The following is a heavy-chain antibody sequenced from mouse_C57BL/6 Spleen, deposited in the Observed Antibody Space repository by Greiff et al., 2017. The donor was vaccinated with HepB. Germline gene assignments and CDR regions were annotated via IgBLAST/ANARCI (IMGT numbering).Heavy chain of an antibody. Sequence: VKLMESGPGLVQPSQSLSITCTVSGFSLTSYGVHWVRQSPGKGLEWLGVIWSGGSTDYNAAFISRLSISKDNSKSQVFFKMNSLQADDTAIYYCARKYDYDGASYAMDYWGQGTSVTVSS. CDR3: ARKYDYDGASYAMDY. J-gene: IGHJ4*01. CDR2: IWSGGST. V-gene: IGHV2-2*01. CDR1: GFSLTSYG. D-gene: IGHD2-4*01.